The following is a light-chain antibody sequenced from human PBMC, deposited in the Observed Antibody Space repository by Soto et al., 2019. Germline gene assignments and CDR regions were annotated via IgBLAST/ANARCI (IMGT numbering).Light chain of an antibody. CDR3: QVWDSSSDHYV. J-gene: IGLJ1*01. Sequence: SYELTQPPSVSVAPGQTARISCGGNDIASKSVHWSQQKPGQAPVLVVYDDNDRPSGIPERLSGSNSGDTATLTISRVEAGDEADSYCQVWDSSSDHYVSGSGTKLT. V-gene: IGLV3-21*02. CDR1: DIASKS. CDR2: DDN.